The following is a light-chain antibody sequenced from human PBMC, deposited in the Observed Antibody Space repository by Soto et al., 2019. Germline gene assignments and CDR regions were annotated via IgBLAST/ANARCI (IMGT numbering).Light chain of an antibody. Sequence: QSVLTQPPSMSAAPGQKVTISCSGNRSNVGNNYVSWYQQLPGTAPKLLIYDNSERPSGIPDRFLGSKSGASAILGIIGLQTGDEADYYCGTWDSSLSAVVFGGGTQLTVL. V-gene: IGLV1-51*01. CDR1: RSNVGNNY. J-gene: IGLJ2*01. CDR2: DNS. CDR3: GTWDSSLSAVV.